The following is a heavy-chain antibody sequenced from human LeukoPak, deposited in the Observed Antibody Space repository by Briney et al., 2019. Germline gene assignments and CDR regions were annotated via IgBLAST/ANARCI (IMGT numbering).Heavy chain of an antibody. D-gene: IGHD2-2*01. CDR1: GGSISSGGYY. CDR3: ARDRPAAPLDY. J-gene: IGHJ4*02. Sequence: SETLSLTCTVSGGSISSGGYYWSWIRQHPGKGLEWIGYIYYSGSTYYNPSLKSRVTISVDTSKNQFSLKLSSVTAADTAVHYCARDRPAAPLDYWGQGTLVTVSS. V-gene: IGHV4-31*03. CDR2: IYYSGST.